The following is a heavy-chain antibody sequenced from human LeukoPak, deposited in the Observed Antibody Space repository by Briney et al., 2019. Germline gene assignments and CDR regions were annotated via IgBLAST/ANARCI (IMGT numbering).Heavy chain of an antibody. J-gene: IGHJ4*02. Sequence: PGGSLRLSCAASGFTFTDYWMHWVRQAPGKGLVWVSRINSINGDGSSTSYVDSVKGRFTISRDNAKNTLYLQMNSLRAEDTAVYFCARSRYISSWFDFWGQGTLVTVSS. CDR1: GFTFTDYW. V-gene: IGHV3-74*01. CDR3: ARSRYISSWFDF. D-gene: IGHD6-13*01. CDR2: INSINGDGSST.